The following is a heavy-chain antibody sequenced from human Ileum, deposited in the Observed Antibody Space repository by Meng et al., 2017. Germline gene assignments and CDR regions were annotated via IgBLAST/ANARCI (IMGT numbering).Heavy chain of an antibody. CDR3: ARRTQSTGTALGY. V-gene: IGHV1-8*01. D-gene: IGHD1-1*01. Sequence: QVQLVQFVPEVKQPGASVPVSCKASGFIFSSYDINWARQAPRQGLEWMGWMNPNSGNTGFAQKFQDRITMTRDTSINTAYMELSSLTSEDTAVYYCARRTQSTGTALGYWGQGTLVTVSS. J-gene: IGHJ4*02. CDR2: MNPNSGNT. CDR1: GFIFSSYD.